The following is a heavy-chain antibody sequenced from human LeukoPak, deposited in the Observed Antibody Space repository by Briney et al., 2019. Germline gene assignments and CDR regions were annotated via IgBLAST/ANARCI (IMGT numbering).Heavy chain of an antibody. CDR1: GGSMSSYY. D-gene: IGHD3-22*01. CDR2: IYYSGST. V-gene: IGHV4-59*01. CDR3: ARESKGDGSDYSNAFDI. Sequence: SETLSLTCTVSGGSMSSYYWRWIRQPPRKGLEWIGYIYYSGSTNYNPALKSRVTMSIDTSKNQFSLKLTSVTAADTGVYYCARESKGDGSDYSNAFDIWGQGTMVTVSS. J-gene: IGHJ3*02.